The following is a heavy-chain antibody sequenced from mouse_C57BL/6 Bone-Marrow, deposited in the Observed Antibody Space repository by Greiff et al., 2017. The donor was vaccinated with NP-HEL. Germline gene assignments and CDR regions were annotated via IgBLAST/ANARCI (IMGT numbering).Heavy chain of an antibody. CDR1: GYTFTEYT. J-gene: IGHJ4*01. CDR2: FYPGSGSI. CDR3: ARHENGGYAMDY. Sequence: QVQLKESGAELVKPGASVKPSCKASGYTFTEYTIHWVKQRSGQGLEWIGWFYPGSGSIKYNEKFKDKATLTADKSSSTVYMELSRLTSEDSAVYFCARHENGGYAMDYWGQGTSVTVSS. V-gene: IGHV1-62-2*01.